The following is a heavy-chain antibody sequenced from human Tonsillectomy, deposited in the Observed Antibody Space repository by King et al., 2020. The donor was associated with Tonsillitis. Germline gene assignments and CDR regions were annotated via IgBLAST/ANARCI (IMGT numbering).Heavy chain of an antibody. V-gene: IGHV3-23*04. D-gene: IGHD5-12*01. CDR2: ISGSGGST. CDR3: AKDKVATMPRDAFDF. CDR1: GFTFSSYA. Sequence: VQLVEPGGGLVQPGGSLRLSCAASGFTFSSYAMSWVRQAPGKGLEWVSGISGSGGSTYSADSVKGRFTISRDNSNNTLYLQMNSLRAEDTAVYYGAKDKVATMPRDAFDFWGQGTMVTVSS. J-gene: IGHJ3*01.